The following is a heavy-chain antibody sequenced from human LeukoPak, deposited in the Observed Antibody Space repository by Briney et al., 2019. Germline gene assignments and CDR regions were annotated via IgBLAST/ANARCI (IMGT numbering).Heavy chain of an antibody. CDR2: VKSKTDGGTT. V-gene: IGHV3-15*01. D-gene: IGHD3-22*01. Sequence: PGGSLRLSCAASGFTFSNAWMSWVRQAPGKGLEWVGRVKSKTDGGTTDYAAPVKGRFTISRDDSKNTLYLQMNSLKTEDTAVYYCTTGVRGYYDSSGYDSWGQGTLVTVSS. CDR1: GFTFSNAW. J-gene: IGHJ5*02. CDR3: TTGVRGYYDSSGYDS.